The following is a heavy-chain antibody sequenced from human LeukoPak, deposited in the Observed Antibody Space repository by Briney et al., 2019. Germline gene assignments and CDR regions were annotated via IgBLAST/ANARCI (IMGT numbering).Heavy chain of an antibody. CDR3: ARALLVFATDY. J-gene: IGHJ4*02. D-gene: IGHD2-8*02. CDR2: ISSSSSYI. V-gene: IGHV3-21*01. Sequence: GGSLRLSCAASGFTFSSYSMNWVRQAPGKGLEWVSSISSSSSYIYYADSVKGRFTISRGNAKNSLYLQMNSLRAEDTAVYYCARALLVFATDYWGQGTLVTVSS. CDR1: GFTFSSYS.